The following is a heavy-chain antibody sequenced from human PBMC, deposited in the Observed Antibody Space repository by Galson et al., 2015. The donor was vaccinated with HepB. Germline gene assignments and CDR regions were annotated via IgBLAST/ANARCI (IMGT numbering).Heavy chain of an antibody. CDR3: ARLSVSRSNWFDP. D-gene: IGHD2-8*01. V-gene: IGHV3-53*01. CDR1: GFIVSNNY. CDR2: IYSGGTT. Sequence: SLRLSCAASGFIVSNNYMSWVRQAPGKGPEWVSVIYSGGTTYYADSVKGRFTISRDKSKNTLYLQMNSLRVEDTAVYYCARLSVSRSNWFDPWGQGTLVTVSS. J-gene: IGHJ5*02.